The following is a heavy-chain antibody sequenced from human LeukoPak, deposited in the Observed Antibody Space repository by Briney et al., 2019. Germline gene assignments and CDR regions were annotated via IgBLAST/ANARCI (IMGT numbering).Heavy chain of an antibody. D-gene: IGHD3-10*01. Sequence: SETLSLTCSVSGGSISPYYWNWIRQPPGKGLEWIGYIYYSGSTNYNPSLKSRVTISADTSKNQFSLKLTSLTAADTAVYYCARGGSWFDPWGQGTLVTVSS. CDR1: GGSISPYY. V-gene: IGHV4-59*01. J-gene: IGHJ5*02. CDR2: IYYSGST. CDR3: ARGGSWFDP.